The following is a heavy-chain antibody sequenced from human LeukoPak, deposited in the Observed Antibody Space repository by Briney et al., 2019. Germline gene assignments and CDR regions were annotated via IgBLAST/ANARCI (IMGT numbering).Heavy chain of an antibody. CDR1: GFTFSSYG. CDR2: IWSDGSKE. V-gene: IGHV3-33*01. D-gene: IGHD6-13*01. CDR3: ARGRFSSSWLDY. J-gene: IGHJ4*02. Sequence: PGNSLRLSCAASGFTFSSYGMHWVRQAPGKGLEWVAIIWSDGSKEYYADSVKGRFTISRDNSKITLFLQMNSLRGEDTAVYHCARGRFSSSWLDYWGQGTLVTVSS.